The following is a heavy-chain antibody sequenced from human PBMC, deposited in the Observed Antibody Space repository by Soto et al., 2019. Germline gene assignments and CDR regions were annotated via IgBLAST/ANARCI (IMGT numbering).Heavy chain of an antibody. V-gene: IGHV3-23*01. CDR3: AKPTAFWGSSQDY. CDR2: ISGSGGST. CDR1: GFTFSSYA. Sequence: GGSLRLSCAASGFTFSSYAMSWVRQAPGKGLEWVSAISGSGGSTYYADSVKGRSTISRDNSKNTLYLQMNSLRAEDTAVYYCAKPTAFWGSSQDYWGQGTLVTVSS. J-gene: IGHJ4*02. D-gene: IGHD3-16*01.